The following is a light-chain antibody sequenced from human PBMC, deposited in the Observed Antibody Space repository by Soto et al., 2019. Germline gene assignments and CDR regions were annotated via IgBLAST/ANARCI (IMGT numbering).Light chain of an antibody. Sequence: DMQMTQSPPSLSASIGDRVSITCRASQDIRKDLGWYQQKPGKAPKRLIYAASSLQSGVPSRFSGSGSGTEFTLTISSLQPEDFATYYCLQYNSYPYTFDQGTKLEIK. CDR2: AAS. J-gene: IGKJ2*01. CDR3: LQYNSYPYT. CDR1: QDIRKD. V-gene: IGKV1-17*01.